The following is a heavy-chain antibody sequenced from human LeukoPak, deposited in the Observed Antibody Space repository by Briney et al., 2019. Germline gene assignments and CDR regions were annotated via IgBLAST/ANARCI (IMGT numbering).Heavy chain of an antibody. CDR3: ARCLHYDFWSGYYLT. Sequence: SETLSLTCTVSGGSISSSSYYWGWIRQPPGKGLEWIGSIYYSGSTYYTPSLKSRVTISVDTSKNQFSLKLSSVTAADTAVYYCARCLHYDFWSGYYLTWGQGTLVTVSS. CDR2: IYYSGST. D-gene: IGHD3-3*01. CDR1: GGSISSSSYY. V-gene: IGHV4-39*01. J-gene: IGHJ5*02.